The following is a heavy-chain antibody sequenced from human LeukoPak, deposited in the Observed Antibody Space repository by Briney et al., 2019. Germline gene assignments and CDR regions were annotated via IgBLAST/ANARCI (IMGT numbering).Heavy chain of an antibody. CDR2: IYYSGST. J-gene: IGHJ4*02. CDR3: ARHLAQYYYGSGSYLY. D-gene: IGHD3-10*01. V-gene: IGHV4-39*01. Sequence: SETLSLTCTVSGGSISSYYWSWIRQPPGKGLEWIGSIYYSGSTYYNPSLKRRVTISVDTSKNEFSLKLTSVTAADTAVYYCARHLAQYYYGSGSYLYWGQGTLVTVSS. CDR1: GGSISSYY.